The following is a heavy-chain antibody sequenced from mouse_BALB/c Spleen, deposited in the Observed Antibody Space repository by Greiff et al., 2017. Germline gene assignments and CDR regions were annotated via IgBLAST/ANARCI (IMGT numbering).Heavy chain of an antibody. CDR1: GFSLTSSG. CDR2: IWSGGST. D-gene: IGHD2-4*01. Sequence: VQLLESGPGLVQPSQSLSITCTVSGFSLTSSGVHWVRQSPGKGLEWLGVIWSGGSTDYNAAFISRLSISKDNSKSQVFFKMNSLQANDTAIYYCARNSLYDYDDGAWFAYWGEGTLVTVSA. CDR3: ARNSLYDYDDGAWFAY. J-gene: IGHJ3*01. V-gene: IGHV2-2*02.